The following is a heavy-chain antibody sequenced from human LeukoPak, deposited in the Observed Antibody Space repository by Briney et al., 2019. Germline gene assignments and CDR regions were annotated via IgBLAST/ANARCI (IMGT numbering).Heavy chain of an antibody. D-gene: IGHD1-26*01. J-gene: IGHJ5*02. CDR3: ARGQGATVPQVGKNWFDP. V-gene: IGHV4-34*01. CDR1: IDSFSNYH. Sequence: NSSETLSLTCAVYIDSFSNYHWNWIRQTPAKGMEWIGEVNEGGGTNISPSLRSRVILSVDTSKNQFSLKLISVTVADTAIYYCARGQGATVPQVGKNWFDPWGQGTRVTVSS. CDR2: VNEGGGT.